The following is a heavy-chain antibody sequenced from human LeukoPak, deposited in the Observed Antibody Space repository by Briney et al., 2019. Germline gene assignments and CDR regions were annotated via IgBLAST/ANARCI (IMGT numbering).Heavy chain of an antibody. Sequence: ASVKVSCKASGYTFTSYYMHWVRQAPGQGLEWMGIINPSGGSTSYAQKFQGRVTMTRDMSTSTVYMELSSLRSEDTAVYYCARGGYDILTGYPTNFDYWGQGTLVTVSS. CDR1: GYTFTSYY. J-gene: IGHJ4*02. V-gene: IGHV1-46*01. CDR3: ARGGYDILTGYPTNFDY. CDR2: INPSGGST. D-gene: IGHD3-9*01.